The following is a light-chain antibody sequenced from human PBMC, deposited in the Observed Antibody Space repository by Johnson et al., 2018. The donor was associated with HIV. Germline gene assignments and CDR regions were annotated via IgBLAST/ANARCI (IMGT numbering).Light chain of an antibody. CDR2: ENN. V-gene: IGLV1-51*02. J-gene: IGLJ1*01. CDR1: SSNIGTNF. Sequence: QSVLTQPPSVSAAPGQKVTISCSGSSSNIGTNFVSWYQQFPGAAPKLLIYENNKRPSGIPDRFSGSKSGTSATLDITGLQTGDEADYYCASWDRSLTVGTVFGPGTRVPFL. CDR3: ASWDRSLTVGTV.